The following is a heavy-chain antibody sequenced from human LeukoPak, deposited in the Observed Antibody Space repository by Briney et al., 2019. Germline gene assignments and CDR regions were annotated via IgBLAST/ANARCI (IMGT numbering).Heavy chain of an antibody. CDR2: ISAYNGNT. CDR3: ATHVDIVATTSHFDY. CDR1: GYTFTSQG. Sequence: ASVKVSCRASGYTFTSQGISWVRQAPGQGLEWMGWISAYNGNTNYAQKLQGRVTMTTDTSTSTAYMELRSLRSDDTAVYYCATHVDIVATTSHFDYWGQGTLVTVSS. V-gene: IGHV1-18*01. D-gene: IGHD5-12*01. J-gene: IGHJ4*02.